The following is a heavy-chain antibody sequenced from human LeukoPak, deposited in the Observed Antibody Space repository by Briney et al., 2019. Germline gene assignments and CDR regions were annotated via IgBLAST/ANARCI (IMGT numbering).Heavy chain of an antibody. D-gene: IGHD4-17*01. V-gene: IGHV3-23*01. J-gene: IGHJ4*02. CDR1: GFTFSSYA. CDR2: ISGSGGST. CDR3: AKDRTSYGDYLFDY. Sequence: GGSLRLSCVASGFTFSSYAMSWVRQAPGKGLEWVSAISGSGGSTYYADSVKGRFTISRDNSKNTLYLQMNSLRAEDTAVYYCAKDRTSYGDYLFDYWGQGTLVTVPS.